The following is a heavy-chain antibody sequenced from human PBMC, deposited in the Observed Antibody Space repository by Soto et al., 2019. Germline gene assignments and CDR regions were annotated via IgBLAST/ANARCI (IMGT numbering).Heavy chain of an antibody. V-gene: IGHV4-4*07. Sequence: PSETLSLTCTVSGGSISSYYWSWIRQPAGKGLEWIGRIYTSGSTNYNPSLKSRVTMSVDTSKNQFSLKLSSVTAADTAVYYCARDLWGAGTDNWFDPWGQGTLVTVSS. J-gene: IGHJ5*02. CDR2: IYTSGST. CDR3: ARDLWGAGTDNWFDP. D-gene: IGHD6-19*01. CDR1: GGSISSYY.